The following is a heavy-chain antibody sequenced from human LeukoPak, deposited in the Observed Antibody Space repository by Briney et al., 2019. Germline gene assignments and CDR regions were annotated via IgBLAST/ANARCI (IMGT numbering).Heavy chain of an antibody. CDR1: GFTFSSYA. J-gene: IGHJ4*02. V-gene: IGHV3-30-3*01. CDR2: ISYDGSNK. Sequence: GGSLRLSCAASGFTFSSYAMHWVRQAPGKGLEWVAVISYDGSNKYYADSVKGRFTISRDNYKNTLYLQMNSLRAEDTAVYYCARDPSDSSSWQGYWGQGTLVTVSS. D-gene: IGHD6-13*01. CDR3: ARDPSDSSSWQGY.